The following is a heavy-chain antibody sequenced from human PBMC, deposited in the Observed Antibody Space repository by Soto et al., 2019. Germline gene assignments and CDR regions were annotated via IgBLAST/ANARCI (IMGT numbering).Heavy chain of an antibody. V-gene: IGHV3-30-3*01. CDR2: ISYDGNKK. Sequence: PGGSLRLSCAASGFTLSSYSMHWVRQAPGKGLEWVGVISYDGNKKYYRDSVKGRFSISRDTSNNTVHLQMNSLRPEDTAVYYCARSVAVAGLDYWGQGSLVTVSS. D-gene: IGHD6-19*01. CDR3: ARSVAVAGLDY. CDR1: GFTLSSYS. J-gene: IGHJ4*02.